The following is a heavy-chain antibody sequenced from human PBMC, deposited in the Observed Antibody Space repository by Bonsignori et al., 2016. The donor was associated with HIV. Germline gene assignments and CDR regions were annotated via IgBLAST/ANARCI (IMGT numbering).Heavy chain of an antibody. Sequence: WVRQAPGQGLEWMGGIIPIFGTANYAQKFQGRVTITADESTSTAYMELSSLRSEDTAVYYCAVGEKQLVPRLDYYYYMDVWGKGTTVTVSS. CDR3: AVGEKQLVPRLDYYYYMDV. J-gene: IGHJ6*03. D-gene: IGHD6-6*01. V-gene: IGHV1-69*01. CDR2: IIPIFGTA.